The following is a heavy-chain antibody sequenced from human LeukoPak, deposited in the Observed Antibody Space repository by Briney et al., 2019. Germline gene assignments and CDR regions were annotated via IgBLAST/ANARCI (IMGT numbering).Heavy chain of an antibody. CDR1: GYTFTYRY. Sequence: ASVKVSCKASGYTFTYRYLHWVRQAPGQALEWMGWITPFNGNTNYAQKFQDRVTITRDRSMSTAYMELSRLRSDDTAVYYCARDDGYNSDQPDYWGQGTLVTVSS. V-gene: IGHV1-45*02. J-gene: IGHJ4*02. CDR2: ITPFNGNT. CDR3: ARDDGYNSDQPDY. D-gene: IGHD5-24*01.